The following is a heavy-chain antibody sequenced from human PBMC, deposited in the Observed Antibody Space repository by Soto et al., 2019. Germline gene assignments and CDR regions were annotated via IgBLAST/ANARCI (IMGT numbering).Heavy chain of an antibody. CDR1: GFSFSTYA. V-gene: IGHV3-23*01. Sequence: GGSLRLSCAASGFSFSTYAMSWVRQAPGKGLKWVSTIMNSGAGTYYPDSMMGRLNISRDNAKNSVYLEMNSLRAEDTAVYYCARIGYRSSSFDYWGQGTLVTVSS. CDR2: IMNSGAGT. CDR3: ARIGYRSSSFDY. J-gene: IGHJ4*02. D-gene: IGHD6-6*01.